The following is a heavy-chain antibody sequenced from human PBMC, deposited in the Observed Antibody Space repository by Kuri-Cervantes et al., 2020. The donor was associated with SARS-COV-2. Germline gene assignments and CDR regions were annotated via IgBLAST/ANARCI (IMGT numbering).Heavy chain of an antibody. V-gene: IGHV4-59*01. CDR2: IYYSGST. J-gene: IGHJ4*02. CDR1: GGFISRYH. Sequence: PCTVSGGFISRYHWSWIRQPPGKGLEWNGYIYYSGSTNYNPSLKSRVTISVDTSKNQFSLKLSSVTAADTAVYYCARVGGNWELPFDYWGQGTLVTVSS. CDR3: ARVGGNWELPFDY. D-gene: IGHD3-10*01.